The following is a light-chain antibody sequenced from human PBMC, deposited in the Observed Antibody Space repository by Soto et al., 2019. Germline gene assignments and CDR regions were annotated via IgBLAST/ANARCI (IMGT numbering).Light chain of an antibody. CDR2: GAS. CDR1: QSVSSN. J-gene: IGKJ4*01. Sequence: EIVMKQSPATLYVSPGERATLSCRASQSVSSNLAWYQKKPGQAPRLLIYGASTRATGIPARFSGSGSGTEFTLTISSLQSEDFAVYYCQQYNNWPLFGGGTKVEIK. CDR3: QQYNNWPL. V-gene: IGKV3-15*01.